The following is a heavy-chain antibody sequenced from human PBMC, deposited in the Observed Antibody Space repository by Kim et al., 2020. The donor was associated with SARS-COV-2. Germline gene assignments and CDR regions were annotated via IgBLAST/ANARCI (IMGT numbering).Heavy chain of an antibody. CDR2: IWYDGSNK. J-gene: IGHJ3*02. D-gene: IGHD3-22*01. CDR3: ASQRITMIVAGGDAFDI. Sequence: GGSLRLSCAASGFTFSSYGMHWVRQAPGKGLEWVAVIWYDGSNKYYADSVKGRFTISRDNSKNTLYLQMNSLRAEDTAVYYCASQRITMIVAGGDAFDIWGQGTMVTVSS. CDR1: GFTFSSYG. V-gene: IGHV3-33*01.